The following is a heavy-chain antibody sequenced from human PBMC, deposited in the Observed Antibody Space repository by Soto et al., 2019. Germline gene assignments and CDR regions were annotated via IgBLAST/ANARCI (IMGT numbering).Heavy chain of an antibody. V-gene: IGHV4-4*02. D-gene: IGHD2-2*01. CDR3: ARHSVVQAARAFDS. CDR2: IFHSGNT. CDR1: GGSISGSNW. J-gene: IGHJ4*02. Sequence: SETLSLTCAVSGGSISGSNWWTWVRQPPGKGLEWIGEIFHSGNTNYNPSLKSLVIVSVDKSKNQFSLNLSSVTAADTAVYYCARHSVVQAARAFDSWGQGTLVTVSS.